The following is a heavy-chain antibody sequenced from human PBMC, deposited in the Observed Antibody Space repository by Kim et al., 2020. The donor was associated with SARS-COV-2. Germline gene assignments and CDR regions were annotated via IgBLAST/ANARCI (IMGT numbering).Heavy chain of an antibody. V-gene: IGHV3-15*01. CDR3: TTVIAAAGTFYYGMDV. J-gene: IGHJ6*02. Sequence: GSMRLSCAASGFTFSNAWMSWVRQATGKGLEWVGRIKSKTDGGTTDYAAPVKGRFTISRDDSKNTLYLQMNSLKTEDTAVYYCTTVIAAAGTFYYGMDVWGQGTTVTVSS. D-gene: IGHD6-13*01. CDR2: IKSKTDGGTT. CDR1: GFTFSNAW.